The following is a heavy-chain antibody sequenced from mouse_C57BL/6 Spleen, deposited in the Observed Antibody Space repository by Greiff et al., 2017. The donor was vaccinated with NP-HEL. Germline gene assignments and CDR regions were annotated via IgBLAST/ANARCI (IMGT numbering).Heavy chain of an antibody. J-gene: IGHJ4*01. CDR2: ISSGSSTI. V-gene: IGHV5-17*01. Sequence: EVNVVESGGGLVKPGGSLKLSCAASGFTFSDYGMHWVRQAPEKGLEWVAYISSGSSTIYYVDTVKGRFTISRDNAKNTLFLQMTSLRSEDTAMYYCARTSYDYEGAMDYWGQGTSVTVSS. CDR1: GFTFSDYG. D-gene: IGHD2-4*01. CDR3: ARTSYDYEGAMDY.